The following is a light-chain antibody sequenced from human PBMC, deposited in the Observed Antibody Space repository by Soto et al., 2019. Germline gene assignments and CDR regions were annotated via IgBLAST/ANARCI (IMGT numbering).Light chain of an antibody. Sequence: EIVLTQSPATLSLSPGERATLSCRASQSVSSYLAWYQQKPGQAPRLLIYGASTRATGIPGRFSGSGSGTDFTLTISSLQPEDFAVYYCQQDYNLPWTFGQGTKVDIK. V-gene: IGKV3D-7*01. CDR2: GAS. CDR3: QQDYNLPWT. J-gene: IGKJ1*01. CDR1: QSVSSY.